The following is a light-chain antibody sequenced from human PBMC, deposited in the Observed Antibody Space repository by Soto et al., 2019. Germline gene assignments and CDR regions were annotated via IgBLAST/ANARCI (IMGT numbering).Light chain of an antibody. V-gene: IGLV2-14*01. CDR3: SSYTSSSTVV. CDR2: DVS. Sequence: QSALTQPASVSGSPGQSITISCTGTSSDVGTYNYVFWYQQHPGKAPKLMIYDVSSRPSGVSNRFSGSKSGNTASLTISGLQAEDDADYYCSSYTSSSTVVFGGGTKLTVL. CDR1: SSDVGTYNY. J-gene: IGLJ2*01.